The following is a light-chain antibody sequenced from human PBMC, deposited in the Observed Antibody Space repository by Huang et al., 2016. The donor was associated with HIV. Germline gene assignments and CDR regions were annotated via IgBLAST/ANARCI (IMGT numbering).Light chain of an antibody. CDR1: QSLSTY. Sequence: DIQMTQSPSSLSASVGDRVTITCRSSQSLSTYLNWYQQKPGKDPKLLIYAASNLQSGVPSRFSGSGAGTDFTLTISSLKPEDFATYYCKQSYSTLTFGGGTKVEIK. CDR2: AAS. V-gene: IGKV1-39*01. J-gene: IGKJ4*01. CDR3: KQSYSTLT.